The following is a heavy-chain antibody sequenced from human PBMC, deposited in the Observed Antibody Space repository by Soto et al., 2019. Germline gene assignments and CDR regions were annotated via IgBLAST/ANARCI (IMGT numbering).Heavy chain of an antibody. D-gene: IGHD5-12*01. Sequence: SETLSLTCAVYGVSFSGYYWSWIRQPPGKGLEWIGEINHSGSTNYNPSLKSRVTISVDTSKNQFSLKLSSVTAADTAVYYCARGKWLRSSIDYWGQGTLVTVSS. V-gene: IGHV4-34*01. CDR2: INHSGST. CDR3: ARGKWLRSSIDY. J-gene: IGHJ4*02. CDR1: GVSFSGYY.